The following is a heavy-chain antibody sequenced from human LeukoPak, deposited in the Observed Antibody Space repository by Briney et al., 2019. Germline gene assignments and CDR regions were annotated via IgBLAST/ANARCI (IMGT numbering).Heavy chain of an antibody. Sequence: GGSLRLSCAASGFTFSSYAMHWVHQAPGKGLEWVAVISYDGSNKYYADSVKGRFTISRDNAKNSLYLQMSSLRAEDTAVYYCARDVYGWELLDYWGQGTLVTVSS. CDR2: ISYDGSNK. D-gene: IGHD2-8*02. J-gene: IGHJ4*02. CDR1: GFTFSSYA. V-gene: IGHV3-30-3*01. CDR3: ARDVYGWELLDY.